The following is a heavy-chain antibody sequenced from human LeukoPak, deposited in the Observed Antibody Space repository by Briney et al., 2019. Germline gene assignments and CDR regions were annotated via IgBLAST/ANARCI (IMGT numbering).Heavy chain of an antibody. J-gene: IGHJ4*02. CDR2: IYHSGST. Sequence: SETLSLTCTVSGGSISSGGYYWSWIRQPPGKGLEWIGYIYHSGSTYYNPSLKSRVTISVDRSKNQFSLKLSSVTAADTAVYYCAREGIITIFGVVTYYFDYWGQGTLVTVSS. V-gene: IGHV4-30-2*01. CDR3: AREGIITIFGVVTYYFDY. CDR1: GGSISSGGYY. D-gene: IGHD3-3*01.